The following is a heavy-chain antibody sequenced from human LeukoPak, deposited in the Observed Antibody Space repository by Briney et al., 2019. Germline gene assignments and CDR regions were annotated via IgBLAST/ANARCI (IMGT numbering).Heavy chain of an antibody. CDR1: GDSISGFY. CDR2: IYYSGST. J-gene: IGHJ4*02. CDR3: ARVRYRLAETYIDY. Sequence: SETLSLTCTVSGDSISGFYWSWIRQPPGKGLEWIGYIYYSGSTNYNPSLKSRVAISVDTSKNQFSLELSSVTAADTAVYYCARVRYRLAETYIDYWGQGTLVTVSS. V-gene: IGHV4-59*08. D-gene: IGHD3-16*01.